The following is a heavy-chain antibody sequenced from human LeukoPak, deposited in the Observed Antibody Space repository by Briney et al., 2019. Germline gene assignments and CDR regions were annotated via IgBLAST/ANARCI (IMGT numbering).Heavy chain of an antibody. J-gene: IGHJ4*02. CDR3: AKDLRQWLPRYFDY. CDR1: GFTFSSYG. D-gene: IGHD6-19*01. V-gene: IGHV3-23*01. CDR2: ISGSGGST. Sequence: GGSLRLSCAASGFTFSSYGMSWVRQAPGKGLEWVAGISGSGGSTYYADSVKGRFTISRDNSTNTLYLQMNSLRAEDTAVYYCAKDLRQWLPRYFDYWGQGTLVTVSS.